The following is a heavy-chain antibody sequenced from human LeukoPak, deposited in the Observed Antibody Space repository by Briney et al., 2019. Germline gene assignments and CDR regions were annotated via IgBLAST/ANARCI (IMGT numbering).Heavy chain of an antibody. CDR2: IRHDGSGA. D-gene: IGHD1-26*01. CDR3: AKHLSGSWSWDY. J-gene: IGHJ4*02. V-gene: IGHV3-30*02. Sequence: GGSLRLSCAASGFTFTHHAMHRVRQAPGKGLEWVAVIRHDGSGANYAESVKGRFTISRDNSKNTLYLQMNSLRVEDTAVYYCAKHLSGSWSWDYWGQGTLVTVSS. CDR1: GFTFTHHA.